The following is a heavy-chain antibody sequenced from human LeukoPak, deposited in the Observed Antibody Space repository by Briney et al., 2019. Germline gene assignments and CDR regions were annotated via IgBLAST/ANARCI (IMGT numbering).Heavy chain of an antibody. J-gene: IGHJ4*02. CDR3: ARDRGTWNDDGFDY. Sequence: PSETLSLTCTVSGGSIGSNNYYWGWIRQPPGKGLEWIGSIYYSGYTYYNPSLKSRVTISVDTSKNQFSLKLSFVTAADTAVYYCARDRGTWNDDGFDYWGQGTLVTVSS. V-gene: IGHV4-39*07. CDR2: IYYSGYT. D-gene: IGHD1-1*01. CDR1: GGSIGSNNYY.